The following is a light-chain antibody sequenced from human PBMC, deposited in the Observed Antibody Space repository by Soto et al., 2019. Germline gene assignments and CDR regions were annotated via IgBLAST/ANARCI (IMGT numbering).Light chain of an antibody. CDR2: KAS. J-gene: IGKJ1*01. CDR3: QQSESRRWT. Sequence: DIQMTQSPSTLSGSVGDRVTITCRASQTISSWLAWYQQKPGKAPKLLIYKASTLKSGVPSRFSGSGSGTEFTLTISSLQHDDFETYYCQQSESRRWTLGPGTKVDIK. CDR1: QTISSW. V-gene: IGKV1-5*03.